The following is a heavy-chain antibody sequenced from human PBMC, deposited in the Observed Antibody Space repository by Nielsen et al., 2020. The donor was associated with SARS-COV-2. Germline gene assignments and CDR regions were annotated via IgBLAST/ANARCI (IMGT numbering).Heavy chain of an antibody. V-gene: IGHV3-20*04. CDR3: GSGWYRANDY. J-gene: IGHJ4*02. CDR2: INWNGGST. Sequence: GESLKISCAASGFTFDDYGMSWVRQAPGKGLEWVSGINWNGGSTGYADSVKGRFTISRDNAKNSLYLQMNSLRAEETAVYYCGSGWYRANDYWGQGTLVTVSS. CDR1: GFTFDDYG. D-gene: IGHD6-19*01.